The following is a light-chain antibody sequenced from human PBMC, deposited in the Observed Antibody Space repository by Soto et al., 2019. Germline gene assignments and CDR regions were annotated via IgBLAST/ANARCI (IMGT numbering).Light chain of an antibody. Sequence: HSALTQPASVSGSPGLSIAISCTGTSRDVGGYNSVSWYQQQPGKVPKLMIYDVSNLPSGVSNRFSGSKSGNTASLTISWLQAEDEGDYYCSSYTTGGSYVFGTGTKLTVL. CDR1: SRDVGGYNS. CDR2: DVS. V-gene: IGLV2-14*01. J-gene: IGLJ1*01. CDR3: SSYTTGGSYV.